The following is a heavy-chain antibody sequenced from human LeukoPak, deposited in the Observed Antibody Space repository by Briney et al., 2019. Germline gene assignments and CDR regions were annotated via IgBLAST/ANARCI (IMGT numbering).Heavy chain of an antibody. Sequence: PGGSLRLSCAASGFTFSSDSMNWVRQAPGKGLEWVASISSSSKYIYYTDSVKGRFTISRDNAKNSLYLQMNSLRAEDTAVYFCARDVGSGSGDDAFDIWGQGTMVTVSP. D-gene: IGHD1-26*01. CDR2: ISSSSKYI. CDR3: ARDVGSGSGDDAFDI. CDR1: GFTFSSDS. V-gene: IGHV3-21*01. J-gene: IGHJ3*02.